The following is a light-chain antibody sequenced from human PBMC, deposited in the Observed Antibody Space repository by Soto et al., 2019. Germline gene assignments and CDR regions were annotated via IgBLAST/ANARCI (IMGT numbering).Light chain of an antibody. Sequence: DIQMTQSPSSLSASVGDRVTITCRTSQAIGNYLDWYQQKPGNVPKNIIYNATTLQSWVPSRFSGSGSGTDFNLTISSLQPEDVANDYCQKYYTAPAPFGQGTKVEL. CDR1: QAIGNY. CDR3: QKYYTAPAP. CDR2: NAT. V-gene: IGKV1-27*01. J-gene: IGKJ1*01.